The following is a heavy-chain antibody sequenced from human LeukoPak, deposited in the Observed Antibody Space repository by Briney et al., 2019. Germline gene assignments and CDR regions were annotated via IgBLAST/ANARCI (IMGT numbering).Heavy chain of an antibody. J-gene: IGHJ4*02. V-gene: IGHV3-49*03. CDR2: IRSKAYGGTT. CDR1: GFTSGDYA. Sequence: GGSLRLSCTASGFTSGDYAMSWFRQAPGKGLEWVGFIRSKAYGGTTEYAASVKGRFTISRDDSKSIAYLQMNSLKTEDTAVYYCTRVSDSGSDRLLETLGDFDYWGQGTLVTVSS. CDR3: TRVSDSGSDRLLETLGDFDY. D-gene: IGHD1-26*01.